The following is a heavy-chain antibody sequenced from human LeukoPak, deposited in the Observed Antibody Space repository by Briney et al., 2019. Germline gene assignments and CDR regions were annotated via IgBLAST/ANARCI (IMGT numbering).Heavy chain of an antibody. V-gene: IGHV3-30*03. Sequence: GGSLRLSCAASGFTFSNYGMHWVRQAPGKGLEWVAVVSYDGNNKYYADSVKGRFTISRDNSKNTLYLHMDSLTDEDTAVYYCARDGYSYGYFDYWGQGTLVTVSS. CDR2: VSYDGNNK. CDR1: GFTFSNYG. CDR3: ARDGYSYGYFDY. J-gene: IGHJ4*02. D-gene: IGHD5-18*01.